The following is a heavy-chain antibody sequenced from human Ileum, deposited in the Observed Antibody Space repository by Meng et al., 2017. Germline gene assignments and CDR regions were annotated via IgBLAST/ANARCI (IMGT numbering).Heavy chain of an antibody. J-gene: IGHJ4*02. V-gene: IGHV4-4*02. Sequence: QVELQESGPGVVQPSGTLSLTCAVSGDSITNTNWWNWVRQPPGKGLEWIGEVYHSGSTNYNPSLQSRVTISIDKSKNQFSLNLTSVTVADTAVYYCARGGLTLERRPLDYWGQGTLVTVSS. D-gene: IGHD1-1*01. CDR1: GDSITNTNW. CDR3: ARGGLTLERRPLDY. CDR2: VYHSGST.